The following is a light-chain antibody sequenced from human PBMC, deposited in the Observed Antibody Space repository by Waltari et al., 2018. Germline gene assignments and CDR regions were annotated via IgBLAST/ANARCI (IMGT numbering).Light chain of an antibody. CDR2: WAS. CDR3: QEYYTAPWT. CDR1: QSVFYSTDNKNY. J-gene: IGKJ1*01. V-gene: IGKV4-1*01. Sequence: DIVMTQSPDSAAVALGERATISCKSGQSVFYSTDNKNYLAWYQQRPGHPPTLLIYWASTRESGVPDRFSGRGSGTDFTLTISSLQTEDVAVYYCQEYYTAPWTFGQGTKVEI.